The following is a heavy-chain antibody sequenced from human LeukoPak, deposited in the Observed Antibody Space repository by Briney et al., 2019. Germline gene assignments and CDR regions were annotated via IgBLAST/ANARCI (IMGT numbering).Heavy chain of an antibody. D-gene: IGHD6-13*01. J-gene: IGHJ4*02. CDR3: ARRESSSWYFVDY. CDR2: ISGSGSYT. CDR1: GFTFGAYY. V-gene: IGHV3-11*03. Sequence: GGSLRLSCAASGFTFGAYYMSWIRQAPGKGLEWVSYISGSGSYTSYADSVKGRFTITRDNAKNSLYLQMNSLRAEDTAVYYCARRESSSWYFVDYWGQGTLVTVSS.